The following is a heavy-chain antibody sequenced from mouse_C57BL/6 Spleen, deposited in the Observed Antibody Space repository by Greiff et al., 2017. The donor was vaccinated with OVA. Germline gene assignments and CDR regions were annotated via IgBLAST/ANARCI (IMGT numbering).Heavy chain of an antibody. D-gene: IGHD4-1*01. CDR2: INYDGSST. CDR1: GFTFSDYY. Sequence: EVKVVESAGGLVQPGSSMKLSCTASGFTFSDYYMAWVRQVPEKGLEWVANINYDGSSTYYLDSLKSRFIISRDNAKNILYLQMSSLKSEDTATYYCAREGPLTGFDYWGQGTTLTVSS. CDR3: AREGPLTGFDY. J-gene: IGHJ2*01. V-gene: IGHV5-16*01.